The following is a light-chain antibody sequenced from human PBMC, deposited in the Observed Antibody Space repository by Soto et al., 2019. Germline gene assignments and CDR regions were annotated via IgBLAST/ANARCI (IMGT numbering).Light chain of an antibody. J-gene: IGKJ2*03. CDR2: YAS. Sequence: EIVMTQSPATLSVSPGERVTLSCRASQFISTNLAWYQQRPGQAPRLLIYYASTRATGIPARFSGSGSGTEFSLTISSLQSEDFAVYYCQEYNSWPVYSFGQGTKLEIK. CDR3: QEYNSWPVYS. V-gene: IGKV3-15*01. CDR1: QFISTN.